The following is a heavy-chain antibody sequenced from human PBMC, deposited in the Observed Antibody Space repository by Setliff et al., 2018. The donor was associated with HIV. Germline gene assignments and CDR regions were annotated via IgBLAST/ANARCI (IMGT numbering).Heavy chain of an antibody. CDR1: GGTFSSYA. D-gene: IGHD4-17*01. CDR3: AREPDYGIRDAFDI. CDR2: IIPILGIA. J-gene: IGHJ3*02. V-gene: IGHV1-69*10. Sequence: GASVKVSCKASGGTFSSYAISWVRQAPGQGLEWMGGIIPILGIANYAQKFQGRVTITADKSTSTAYMELSSPRSEDTAVYYCAREPDYGIRDAFDIWGQGTMVTVSS.